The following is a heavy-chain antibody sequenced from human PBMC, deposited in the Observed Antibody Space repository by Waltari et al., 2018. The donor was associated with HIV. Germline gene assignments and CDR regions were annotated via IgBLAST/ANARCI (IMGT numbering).Heavy chain of an antibody. J-gene: IGHJ6*02. Sequence: EEQLVEAGGGGVIKPGESLRLSCVGSGFTFSQYAMNWVGQAPGKGLEWIAYISSESTNIQYADSVKGRFSVSRDNAKESLYLQMNSLRDGDTAVYYCARDTLNFYFGLDVWGQGTTVTVSS. D-gene: IGHD3-9*01. CDR1: GFTFSQYA. CDR2: ISSESTNI. V-gene: IGHV3-48*02. CDR3: ARDTLNFYFGLDV.